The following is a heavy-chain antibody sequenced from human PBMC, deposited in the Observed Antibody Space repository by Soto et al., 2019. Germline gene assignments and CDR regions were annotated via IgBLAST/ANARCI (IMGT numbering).Heavy chain of an antibody. CDR1: GFTFSSYA. Sequence: PGGSLRLSCGASGFTFSSYAMSWVRQAPGKGLEWVSRLSGSGATTKYADSVEGRFTISRDNSKNTLYLQMDSLSAEDTAIYYYAKARCSDTHCYFPDTWGQGTLVTVSS. V-gene: IGHV3-23*01. D-gene: IGHD2-15*01. CDR2: LSGSGATT. CDR3: AKARCSDTHCYFPDT. J-gene: IGHJ5*02.